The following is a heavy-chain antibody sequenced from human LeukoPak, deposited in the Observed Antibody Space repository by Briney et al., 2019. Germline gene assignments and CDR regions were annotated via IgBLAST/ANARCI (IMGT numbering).Heavy chain of an antibody. J-gene: IGHJ4*02. V-gene: IGHV3-21*04. CDR3: ARGGAAIWGSLPDY. CDR2: ISSSSSYI. Sequence: GGSLRLSCAASGFTFSSYSMNWVRQAPGKGLEWVSSISSSSSYIYYADSVKGRFTISRDNAKNSLYLQMNSLRAEDTAVYYCARGGAAIWGSLPDYWGQGTLVTVPS. D-gene: IGHD7-27*01. CDR1: GFTFSSYS.